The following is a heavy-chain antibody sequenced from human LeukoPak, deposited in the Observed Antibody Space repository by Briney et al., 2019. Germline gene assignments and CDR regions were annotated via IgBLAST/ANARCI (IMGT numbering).Heavy chain of an antibody. D-gene: IGHD3-10*01. CDR3: ARGITMVRGVISPNWFDP. CDR2: MNPNSGNT. Sequence: ASVKVSCKASRYTFTSYDINWVRQATGQGLEWMGWMNPNSGNTGYAQKFQGRVTMTRNTSISTAYMELSSLRSEDTAVYYCARGITMVRGVISPNWFDPWGQGTLVTVSS. V-gene: IGHV1-8*01. CDR1: RYTFTSYD. J-gene: IGHJ5*02.